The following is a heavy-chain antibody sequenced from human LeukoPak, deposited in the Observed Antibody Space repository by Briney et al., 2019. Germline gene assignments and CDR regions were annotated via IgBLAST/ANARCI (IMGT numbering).Heavy chain of an antibody. J-gene: IGHJ4*02. CDR3: ARDASIAAAGINDY. Sequence: GGSLRLSCAASGFTVSSNYMSWVRQAPGKGLEWVSVICSGGSTYYADSVKGRFTISRDNSKNTLYLQINSLRAEYTAVYYCARDASIAAAGINDYWGQGTLVTVSS. V-gene: IGHV3-66*01. CDR1: GFTVSSNY. D-gene: IGHD6-13*01. CDR2: ICSGGST.